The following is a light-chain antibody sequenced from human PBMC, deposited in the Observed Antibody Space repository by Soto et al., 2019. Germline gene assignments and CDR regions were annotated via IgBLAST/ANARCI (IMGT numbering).Light chain of an antibody. CDR2: GSS. V-gene: IGKV3-20*01. CDR3: QQYGTSPPRIT. Sequence: EIVLTQSPGTLSLSSGERATLSCRASQGVASSTLAWYQQRPGQAPRLLIYGSSRRATGVPGRFSGGGSGTDFPLTISGLESEDSAVYYCQQYGTSPPRITFGPGTKVEIK. CDR1: QGVASST. J-gene: IGKJ3*01.